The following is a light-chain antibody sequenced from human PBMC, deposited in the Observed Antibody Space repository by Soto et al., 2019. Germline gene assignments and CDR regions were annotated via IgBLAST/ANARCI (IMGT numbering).Light chain of an antibody. CDR1: SSNIGAGYD. CDR2: GNS. V-gene: IGLV1-40*01. CDR3: QSYDSSLSLYV. J-gene: IGLJ1*01. Sequence: QSVLTQPPSVSGAPGQRVTISCTGSSSNIGAGYDVHWYQQLPGRAPKLLIYGNSNRPSGVPDRFSGSKSGTSASLAITGLQAEDEADYYCQSYDSSLSLYVFGTGTKLTVL.